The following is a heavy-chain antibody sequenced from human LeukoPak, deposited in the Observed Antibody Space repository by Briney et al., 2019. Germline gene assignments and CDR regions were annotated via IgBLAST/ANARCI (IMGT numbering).Heavy chain of an antibody. D-gene: IGHD6-19*01. Sequence: SETLSLTCAVSGYSISSDYYWGRIRQPPGKGLEWIGSIYHSGSTYYNPSLKSRVTISVDTSKNQFSLKLSSVTAADTAVYYCARESYSSGWYVVDYWGQGTLVTVSS. CDR2: IYHSGST. J-gene: IGHJ4*02. CDR3: ARESYSSGWYVVDY. CDR1: GYSISSDYY. V-gene: IGHV4-38-2*02.